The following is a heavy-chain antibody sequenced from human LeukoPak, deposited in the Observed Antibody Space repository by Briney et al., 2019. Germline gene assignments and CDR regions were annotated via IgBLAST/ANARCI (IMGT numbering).Heavy chain of an antibody. CDR1: GYTFTSYD. D-gene: IGHD3-10*01. CDR2: MNPNSGNT. V-gene: IGHV1-8*01. J-gene: IGHJ6*02. CDR3: ARWPYGSGSYYYYGMDV. Sequence: GASVKVSCKASGYTFTSYDINWVRQATGQGLEWMGWMNPNSGNTGYAQKFQGRVTMTRNTSISTAYMELSSLRSEDTAVYYCARWPYGSGSYYYYGMDVWGQGTTVTVSS.